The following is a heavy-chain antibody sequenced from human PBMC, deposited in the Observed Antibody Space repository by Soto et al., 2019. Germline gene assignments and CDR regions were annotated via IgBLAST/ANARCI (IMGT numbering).Heavy chain of an antibody. CDR1: GYTFTSYA. CDR3: ARCDADGSSSYWYFDL. J-gene: IGHJ2*01. D-gene: IGHD6-6*01. CDR2: INAGNGNT. V-gene: IGHV1-3*01. Sequence: ASVKVSCKASGYTFTSYAMHWVRQAPGQRLEWMGWINAGNGNTKYSQKFQGRVTITRDTSASTAYMELSSLRSEDTAVYYCARCDADGSSSYWYFDLWGRGTLVTVSS.